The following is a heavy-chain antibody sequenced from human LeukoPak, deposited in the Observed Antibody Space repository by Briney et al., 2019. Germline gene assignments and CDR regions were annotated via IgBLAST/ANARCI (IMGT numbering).Heavy chain of an antibody. CDR3: ARTYSSGYQGSLDY. D-gene: IGHD3-22*01. J-gene: IGHJ4*02. CDR2: ISYDGSNK. V-gene: IGHV3-30*04. CDR1: GFTLSSYA. Sequence: GGSLRLSCAASGFTLSSYAMHWVRQAPGKGLEWVAVISYDGSNKYYADSVKGRFTISRDNSKNTLYLQMNSLRAEDTAVYYCARTYSSGYQGSLDYWGQGTLVTVSS.